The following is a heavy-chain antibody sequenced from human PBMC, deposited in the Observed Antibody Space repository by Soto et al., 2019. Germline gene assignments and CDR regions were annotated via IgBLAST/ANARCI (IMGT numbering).Heavy chain of an antibody. Sequence: QLQLQESGPGLVKPSETLSLTCTVSGGSISSSSYYWGWIRQPPGTGLEWIGSIYYSGSTYYNPSLKCRVTTSVDASKNQFSLKLSSGTVADAAVDYCSRLNQGYSYGYVDYWGQGTLVTVSS. CDR1: GGSISSSSYY. D-gene: IGHD5-18*01. CDR2: IYYSGST. CDR3: SRLNQGYSYGYVDY. J-gene: IGHJ4*02. V-gene: IGHV4-39*01.